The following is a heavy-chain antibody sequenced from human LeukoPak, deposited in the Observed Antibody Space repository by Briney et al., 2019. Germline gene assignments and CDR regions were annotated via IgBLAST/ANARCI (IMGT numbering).Heavy chain of an antibody. Sequence: TGGSLRLSCAASEFTVSNSYMTWVRQAPGKGLEWVSVIYEGGGRYYGDSVKGRFTISKDNFENTVYLQMNSLRADDTAVYYCARVDTVSGILVWGQGTLVTVSS. V-gene: IGHV3-53*01. D-gene: IGHD5-18*01. J-gene: IGHJ4*02. CDR2: IYEGGGR. CDR3: ARVDTVSGILV. CDR1: EFTVSNSY.